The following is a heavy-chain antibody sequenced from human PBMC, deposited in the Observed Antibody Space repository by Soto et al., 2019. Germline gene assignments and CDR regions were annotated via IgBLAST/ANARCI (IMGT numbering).Heavy chain of an antibody. CDR1: GGSISSGGYY. CDR3: ASLPWWNHAFDI. CDR2: IYYSGST. Sequence: QVQLQESGPGLVKPSQTLSLTCTVSGGSISSGGYYWSWIRQHPGKGLEWIGYIYYSGSTYYNPSRESRVTISVDTSKNQFSLKLSSVTAADTAVYYCASLPWWNHAFDIWGQGTMVTVSS. J-gene: IGHJ3*02. D-gene: IGHD2-8*02. V-gene: IGHV4-31*03.